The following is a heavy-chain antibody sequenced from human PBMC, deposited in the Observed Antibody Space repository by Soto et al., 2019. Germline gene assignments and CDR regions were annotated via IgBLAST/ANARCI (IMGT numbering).Heavy chain of an antibody. CDR3: ARKADATDAFDI. CDR2: IYYSGST. V-gene: IGHV4-59*01. J-gene: IGHJ3*02. Sequence: SETLSLTCTVYGGSISSYYWSWIRQPPGKGLEWIGYIYYSGSTNYNPSLKSRVTISVDTSKNQFSLKLSSVTAADTAVYYCARKADATDAFDIWGQGTMVTVSS. CDR1: GGSISSYY.